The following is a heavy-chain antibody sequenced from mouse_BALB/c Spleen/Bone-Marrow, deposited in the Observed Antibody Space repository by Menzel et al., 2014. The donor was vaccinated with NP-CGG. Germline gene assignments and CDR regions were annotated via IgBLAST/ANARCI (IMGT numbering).Heavy chain of an antibody. CDR1: GYTFTNYW. V-gene: IGHV1-63*02. Sequence: QVQLKHSGAELVRPGTSVKMSCKAAGYTFTNYWIGWVKQGPGHGLEWIGDIYPGGGYTNYNEKFKGKATLTADTSSITAYMQLGSLTSEDSTIYYCARGHYFDYWGQGTTLTVSS. CDR2: IYPGGGYT. CDR3: ARGHYFDY. D-gene: IGHD3-3*01. J-gene: IGHJ2*01.